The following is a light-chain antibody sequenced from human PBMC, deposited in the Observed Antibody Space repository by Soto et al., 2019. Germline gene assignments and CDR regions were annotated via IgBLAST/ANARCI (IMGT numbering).Light chain of an antibody. CDR2: DVS. CDR1: SSDIGGYNY. Sequence: QSALTQPASMSGSPGQSATISCAGTSSDIGGYNYVSWYQHHPGTAPKLIIYDVSSRPSGVSHRFSASKSGNTASLTISGLQAEDEADYYCSSFSVASPLFGTGTKLTVL. CDR3: SSFSVASPL. J-gene: IGLJ1*01. V-gene: IGLV2-14*01.